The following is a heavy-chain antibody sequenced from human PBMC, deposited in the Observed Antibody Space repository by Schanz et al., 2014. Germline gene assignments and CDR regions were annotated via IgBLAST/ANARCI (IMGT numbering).Heavy chain of an antibody. CDR1: GFGFGDYY. CDR3: ATASSPVREAGAGSSFHL. Sequence: EVQLVESGGGLIQPGGSLRLSCAASGFGFGDYYMTWIRQAPGKGLEWLGRIKSKTDGETTDYAAPVKGRFSISRDDSQSTLYLQMISLKIEDPAVYYCATASSPVREAGAGSSFHLWGQGTLVTVSP. V-gene: IGHV3-15*01. J-gene: IGHJ5*02. CDR2: IKSKTDGETT. D-gene: IGHD6-13*01.